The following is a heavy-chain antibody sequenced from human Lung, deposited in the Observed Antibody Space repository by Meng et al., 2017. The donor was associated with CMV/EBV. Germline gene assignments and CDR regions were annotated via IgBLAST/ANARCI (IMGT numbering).Heavy chain of an antibody. CDR3: ARDGTPPYCSGGSCWDY. J-gene: IGHJ4*02. D-gene: IGHD2-15*01. V-gene: IGHV4-4*07. CDR2: IYTSGST. CDR1: GGSISSYY. Sequence: QDSGQGLLHLSATVAHPGTVLGGSISSYYWSWFRQPAGKGLEWIWRIYTSGSTNYNPSLKRRVTMSVEPSKNQFSLKLSSVTAADTAVYYCARDGTPPYCSGGSCWDYWGQGTLVTVSS.